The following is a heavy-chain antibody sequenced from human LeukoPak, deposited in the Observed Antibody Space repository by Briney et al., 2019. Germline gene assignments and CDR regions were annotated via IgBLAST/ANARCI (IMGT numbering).Heavy chain of an antibody. D-gene: IGHD4-11*01. CDR3: ARGHYSKYSGFDY. J-gene: IGHJ4*02. Sequence: SETLSLTCTVSGGSISSGGYYWSWVRQPPGKGLEWIGYIYHSGKTYYKPSLKSRVTISVDRSKNQFSLKLSSVTAADTAVYYCARGHYSKYSGFDYWGQGTLVTVSS. CDR1: GGSISSGGYY. V-gene: IGHV4-30-2*01. CDR2: IYHSGKT.